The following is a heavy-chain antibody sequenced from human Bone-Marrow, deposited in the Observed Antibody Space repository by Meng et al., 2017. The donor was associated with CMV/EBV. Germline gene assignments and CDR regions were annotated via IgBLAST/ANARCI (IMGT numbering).Heavy chain of an antibody. V-gene: IGHV3-48*03. Sequence: GESLKISCAASGFTFSSYEMNWVRQAPGKGLEWVSYISSSGSTIYYADSVKGRFTISRDKAKNSLYLQMNSLRAEDTALYYCARDRNIAALAPVDGVDVWGQGTTVTVSS. CDR3: ARDRNIAALAPVDGVDV. CDR2: ISSSGSTI. CDR1: GFTFSSYE. D-gene: IGHD6-13*01. J-gene: IGHJ6*02.